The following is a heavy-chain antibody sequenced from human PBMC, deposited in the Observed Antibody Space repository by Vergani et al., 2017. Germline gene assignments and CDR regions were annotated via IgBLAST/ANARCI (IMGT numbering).Heavy chain of an antibody. CDR3: ARDRYCSSTSCYTNQSYYYYYMDV. CDR1: GGSISSGGYY. Sequence: QVQLQESGPGLVKPSQTLSLTCPVSGGSISSGGYYWSWIRQHPGKGLEWIGYIYYSGSTYYNPSLKSRVTISVDTSKNQFSLKLSSLTAADTAVYYCARDRYCSSTSCYTNQSYYYYYMDVWGKGTTVTVSS. J-gene: IGHJ6*03. CDR2: IYYSGST. V-gene: IGHV4-31*03. D-gene: IGHD2-2*02.